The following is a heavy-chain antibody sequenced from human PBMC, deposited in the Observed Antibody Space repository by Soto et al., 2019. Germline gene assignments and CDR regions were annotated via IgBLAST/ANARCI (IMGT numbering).Heavy chain of an antibody. V-gene: IGHV4-34*01. CDR1: GGSFSGYY. Sequence: EPLSLTCAVYGGSFSGYYWSWIRQPPGKGLEWIGEINHSGSTNYNPSLKSRVTISVDTSKNQFTLKLNSVTAADTAVYFCARKLITSTTKGDTNWFDPWGQGTLVTVSS. D-gene: IGHD2-21*02. CDR2: INHSGST. J-gene: IGHJ5*02. CDR3: ARKLITSTTKGDTNWFDP.